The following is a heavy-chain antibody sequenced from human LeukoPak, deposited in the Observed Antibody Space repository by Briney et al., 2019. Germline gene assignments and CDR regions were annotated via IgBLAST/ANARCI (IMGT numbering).Heavy chain of an antibody. CDR3: VRKNRDVNAAFDI. Sequence: PGGSLRLSCAASGFTVSNNYMSWVRQAPGKGLEWVSITYSDSSTNYADSVKGRFTISRDTSQNTLSLQMNSLRAEDTAVYYCVRKNRDVNAAFDIWGQGTVVTVSS. V-gene: IGHV3-53*01. CDR1: GFTVSNNY. CDR2: TYSDSST. D-gene: IGHD1-14*01. J-gene: IGHJ3*02.